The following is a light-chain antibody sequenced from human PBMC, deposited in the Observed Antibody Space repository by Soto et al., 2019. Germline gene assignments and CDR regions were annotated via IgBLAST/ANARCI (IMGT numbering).Light chain of an antibody. Sequence: DIQMTQSPSTLSASVGDRVTITCRASQSISSWLAWYQQKPGKAPKLLIYKASTLRSGVPSRFSGSGSGTEFTFAISSLQPDDSATYYCQQYNDNWTFGQGTKV. CDR1: QSISSW. J-gene: IGKJ1*01. V-gene: IGKV1-5*03. CDR2: KAS. CDR3: QQYNDNWT.